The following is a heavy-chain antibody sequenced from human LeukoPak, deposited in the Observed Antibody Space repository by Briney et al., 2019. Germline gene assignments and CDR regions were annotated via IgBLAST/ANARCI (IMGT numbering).Heavy chain of an antibody. CDR3: ARVSKIAVAAAY. CDR1: GYTFTGYY. V-gene: IGHV1-2*02. Sequence: ASVKVSCKASGYTFTGYYMHWVRQAPGQGLEWMGWINPNSGGTNYAQKFQGRVTMTRDTSISTAYMELSRLRSDDTAVYYCARVSKIAVAAAYWGQGILVTVSS. CDR2: INPNSGGT. D-gene: IGHD6-19*01. J-gene: IGHJ4*02.